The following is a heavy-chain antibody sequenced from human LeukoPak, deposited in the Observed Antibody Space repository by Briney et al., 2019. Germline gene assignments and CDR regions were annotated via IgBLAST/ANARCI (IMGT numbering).Heavy chain of an antibody. D-gene: IGHD2-15*01. CDR1: GYTFTGYY. CDR3: ARDLGVVVAAAYYFDY. V-gene: IGHV1-2*02. J-gene: IGHJ4*02. Sequence: ASVKVSCKASGYTFTGYYMHWVRQAPGQGLEWMGWINPNSGGTNYAQKFQGRVTMTRDTSISTAYMELSRLRSDDTAVYYCARDLGVVVAAAYYFDYWGQGTLVTVSS. CDR2: INPNSGGT.